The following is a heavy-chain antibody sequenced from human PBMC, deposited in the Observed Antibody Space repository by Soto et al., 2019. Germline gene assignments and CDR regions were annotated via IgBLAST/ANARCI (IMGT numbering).Heavy chain of an antibody. CDR3: ARDVVASRWYFDV. CDR2: TYYRSKWYN. D-gene: IGHD2-21*01. Sequence: QTLSLPCPISGDSVASKSSTWNWIRLSASRGLEWLGRTYYRSKWYNDFEVSVKSRITINPDTSKNQFSLDLKSVTPEHTAVYYCARDVVASRWYFDVWGRATLVTASS. J-gene: IGHJ2*01. V-gene: IGHV6-1*01. CDR1: GDSVASKSST.